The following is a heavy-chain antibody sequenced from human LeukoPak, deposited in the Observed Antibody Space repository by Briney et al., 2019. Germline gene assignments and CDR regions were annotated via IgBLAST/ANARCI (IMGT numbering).Heavy chain of an antibody. CDR1: GFTVSNNY. J-gene: IGHJ4*02. CDR2: IHSGGTT. Sequence: GGSLRLSCAASGFTVSNNYMSWVRQAPGKVLEWVSVIHSGGTTNYADSVQGRFTIPRDNSKTTVYLHMNSLRAEDTAVYYCARDSDSGYGPFASWGQGTLVTVSS. CDR3: ARDSDSGYGPFAS. D-gene: IGHD5-12*01. V-gene: IGHV3-53*01.